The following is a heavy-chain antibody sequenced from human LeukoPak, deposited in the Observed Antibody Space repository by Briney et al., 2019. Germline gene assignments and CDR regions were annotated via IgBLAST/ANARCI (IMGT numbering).Heavy chain of an antibody. V-gene: IGHV4-61*01. J-gene: IGHJ4*02. Sequence: SETLSLTCTVSGGSVRSGSYYWNWIRQPPGKGLEWIGYTYYSGSTNYSPSLKSRVTISVDTSKNQFSLKLSSVTAADTAVYYCARSDMATIAFDYWGQGTLVTVSS. D-gene: IGHD5-24*01. CDR1: GGSVRSGSYY. CDR2: TYYSGST. CDR3: ARSDMATIAFDY.